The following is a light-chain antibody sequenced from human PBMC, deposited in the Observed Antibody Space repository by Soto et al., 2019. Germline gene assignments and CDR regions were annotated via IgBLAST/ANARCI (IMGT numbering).Light chain of an antibody. CDR1: QSITSY. V-gene: IGKV1-39*01. Sequence: DIQMTQSPSSLSASVGDRVTITCRASQSITSYLNWYQQKPGKAPKLLIYAASSLQSGVPSRFSGRGFGTEFTLSISSLQFEDFATYYCQQSYSTPLTFGPGTKVDI. CDR2: AAS. J-gene: IGKJ3*01. CDR3: QQSYSTPLT.